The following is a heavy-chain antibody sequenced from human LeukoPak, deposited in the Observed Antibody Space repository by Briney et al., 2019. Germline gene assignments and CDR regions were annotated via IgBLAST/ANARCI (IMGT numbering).Heavy chain of an antibody. J-gene: IGHJ5*02. D-gene: IGHD6-6*01. CDR3: ARGLRSSSYNWFDP. Sequence: ASVKVSCKASGYTFTSYAMNWVRQAPGQGLEWMGWINTNTGNPTYAQGFTGRFVFSLDTSVSTAYLQISSLKAEDTAVYYCARGLRSSSYNWFDPWGQGTLLTVSS. V-gene: IGHV7-4-1*02. CDR1: GYTFTSYA. CDR2: INTNTGNP.